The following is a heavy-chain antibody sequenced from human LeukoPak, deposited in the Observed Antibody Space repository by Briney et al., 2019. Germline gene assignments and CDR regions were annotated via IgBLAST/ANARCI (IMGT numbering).Heavy chain of an antibody. Sequence: PSETLSLTCSVSGGSISSSPYYWGWIRQPPGKGLEWFGSIYYSGSPYYSPSLKRRVTIYVDTSKHQFSLKLTSVTAADTAVYYCARQDRGMVTYYSYYYMDVWGKGTTVTVSS. CDR3: ARQDRGMVTYYSYYYMDV. V-gene: IGHV4-39*01. D-gene: IGHD5-18*01. J-gene: IGHJ6*03. CDR2: IYYSGSP. CDR1: GGSISSSPYY.